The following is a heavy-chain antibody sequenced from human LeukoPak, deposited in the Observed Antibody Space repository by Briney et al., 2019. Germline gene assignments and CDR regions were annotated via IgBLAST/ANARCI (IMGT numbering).Heavy chain of an antibody. J-gene: IGHJ4*02. CDR2: IKEDGSRK. V-gene: IGHV3-7*03. D-gene: IGHD2-21*02. Sequence: PGGSLRLSCAASGFTFGSFWMSWVRQTPGKGLEWVANIKEDGSRKHYTGSVRGRFTISRDNDKNSLYLEMNSLRAEDTAVYYCTRSPNAGDLDYWGQGTLVTVSS. CDR3: TRSPNAGDLDY. CDR1: GFTFGSFW.